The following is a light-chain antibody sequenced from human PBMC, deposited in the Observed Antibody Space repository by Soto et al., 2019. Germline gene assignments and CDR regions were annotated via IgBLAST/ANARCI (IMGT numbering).Light chain of an antibody. CDR3: QHRTNWPPT. J-gene: IGKJ4*01. CDR1: QSVRND. Sequence: EIVLTQSPATLSLSPGERATLSCRASQSVRNDLAWYHQKPGQAPRVLIYSASNSATGIPARFSGTRSGTDSTPTITSLQPEDFAVYYCQHRTNWPPTFGGGTKVE. V-gene: IGKV3-11*01. CDR2: SAS.